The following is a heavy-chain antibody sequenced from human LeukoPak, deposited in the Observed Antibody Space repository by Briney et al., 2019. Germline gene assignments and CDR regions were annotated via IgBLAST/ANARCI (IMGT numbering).Heavy chain of an antibody. CDR2: INHSGST. V-gene: IGHV4-34*01. Sequence: PSETLSLTCAVYGGSFSGYYWSWIRQPPGKGPEWIGEINHSGSTNYNPSLKSRVTISVDTSKNQFSLKLSSVTAADTAVYYCARGGLYDFWSGYFLPFDYWGQGTLVTVSS. CDR3: ARGGLYDFWSGYFLPFDY. D-gene: IGHD3-3*01. CDR1: GGSFSGYY. J-gene: IGHJ4*02.